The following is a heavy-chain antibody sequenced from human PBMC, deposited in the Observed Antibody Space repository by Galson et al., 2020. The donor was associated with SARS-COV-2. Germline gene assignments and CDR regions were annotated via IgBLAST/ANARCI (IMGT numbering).Heavy chain of an antibody. J-gene: IGHJ4*02. V-gene: IGHV3-30*04. CDR3: ARDFPLNVDTAITGGGFDY. CDR2: ISYDGTNK. CDR1: GVTFSSHA. Sequence: GGSLRLSCAPSGVTFSSHAMHWVRQAPGKGLEWVAVISYDGTNKYYADSVKGRFTISRDNSKNTLYLQMNSLRAEDTAVYYCARDFPLNVDTAITGGGFDYWGQGTLVTVSS. D-gene: IGHD5-18*01.